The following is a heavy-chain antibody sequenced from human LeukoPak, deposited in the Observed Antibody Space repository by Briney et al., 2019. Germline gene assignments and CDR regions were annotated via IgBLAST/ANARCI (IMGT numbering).Heavy chain of an antibody. CDR1: GGTFSSYT. J-gene: IGHJ3*02. Sequence: SVKVSCKASGGTFSSYTISWVRQAPGQGLEWMGRIIPILGIANYAQKFQGRVTITADKSTSTAYMELSSLRSEDTAVYHCARVLYSGSYYGAFDIWGQGTMVTVSS. CDR3: ARVLYSGSYYGAFDI. CDR2: IIPILGIA. D-gene: IGHD1-26*01. V-gene: IGHV1-69*02.